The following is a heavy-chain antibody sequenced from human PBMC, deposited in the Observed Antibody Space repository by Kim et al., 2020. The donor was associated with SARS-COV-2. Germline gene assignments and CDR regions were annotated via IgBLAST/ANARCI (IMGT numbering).Heavy chain of an antibody. CDR1: GGSISSITCY. CDR3: VGHATKSTSSSERLGNFFDP. Sequence: SETLSLTCTVSGGSISSITCYWGWIRRPPGKGLEWIGSISYNGRSYYNPSLKSRVAISVDTSNDQFSLKLSSVTAADTALYYCVGHATKSTSSSERLGNFFDPWGQGTPVTVSS. J-gene: IGHJ5*02. CDR2: ISYNGRS. V-gene: IGHV4-39*01. D-gene: IGHD6-6*01.